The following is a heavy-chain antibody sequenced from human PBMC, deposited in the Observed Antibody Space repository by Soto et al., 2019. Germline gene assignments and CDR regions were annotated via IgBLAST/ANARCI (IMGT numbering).Heavy chain of an antibody. CDR3: ATGNVDSMLEY. V-gene: IGHV4-4*02. J-gene: IGHJ4*02. CDR1: DGSISTYDC. CDR2: MFHTGAA. Sequence: SETLSLTCVVSDGSISTYDCWTWVRQPPGKGLEWIGKMFHTGAADYSPSLKSRVTISADSSKNHFSLRLTAVTAADTAVYYCATGNVDSMLEYWAQGTQVTVSS. D-gene: IGHD3-3*01.